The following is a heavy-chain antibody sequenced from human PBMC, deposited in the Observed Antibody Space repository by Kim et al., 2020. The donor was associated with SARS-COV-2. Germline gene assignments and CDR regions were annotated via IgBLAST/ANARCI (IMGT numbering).Heavy chain of an antibody. D-gene: IGHD6-6*01. CDR3: AREDSSSGWFDP. CDR2: IYYSGST. V-gene: IGHV4-59*01. Sequence: SETLSLTCTVSGGSISSYYWSWIRQPPGKGLEWIGYIYYSGSTNYNPSLKSRVTISVDTSKNQFSLKLSSVTAADTAVYYCAREDSSSGWFDPWGQGTLV. CDR1: GGSISSYY. J-gene: IGHJ5*02.